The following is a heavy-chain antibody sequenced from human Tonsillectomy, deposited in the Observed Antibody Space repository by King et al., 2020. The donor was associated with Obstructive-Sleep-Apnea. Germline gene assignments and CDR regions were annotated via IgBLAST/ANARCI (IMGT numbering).Heavy chain of an antibody. Sequence: EVQLVESGGGLVQPGRPLRLSCGASGFTFDDYAMHWVRQAPGKGLEWVSGISWNSGSIGYADSVKGRFTISRDNTKNSVYMQMNSLRGEGTAMYYCAKDIYSGWYEGHFEYWGQGALVTVSS. CDR1: GFTFDDYA. CDR2: ISWNSGSI. V-gene: IGHV3-9*01. J-gene: IGHJ4*02. CDR3: AKDIYSGWYEGHFEY. D-gene: IGHD6-19*01.